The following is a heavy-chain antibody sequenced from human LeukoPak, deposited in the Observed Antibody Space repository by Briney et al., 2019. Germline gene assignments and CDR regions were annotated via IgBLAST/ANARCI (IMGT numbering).Heavy chain of an antibody. V-gene: IGHV3-23*01. Sequence: PGGSLRLSCAASGFTFSNAWMSWVRQAPGKGLAWVSAISGTAGSTYYADSVKGRFTISRGNSKNTLSLQMNSLRAEDTAVYYCAKDAGTSNYYFDSWGQGTLVTVSS. J-gene: IGHJ4*02. CDR2: ISGTAGST. CDR1: GFTFSNAW. D-gene: IGHD1-7*01. CDR3: AKDAGTSNYYFDS.